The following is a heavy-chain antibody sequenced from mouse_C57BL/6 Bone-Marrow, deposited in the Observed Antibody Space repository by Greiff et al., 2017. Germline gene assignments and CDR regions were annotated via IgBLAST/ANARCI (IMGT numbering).Heavy chain of an antibody. J-gene: IGHJ3*01. CDR3: ARHRGYGSSFAY. V-gene: IGHV5-6*01. Sequence: EVKVVESGGDLVKPGGSLKLSCAASGFTFSSYGMSWVRQTPDKRLAWVATISSGGSYTYYPDSVKGRFTISRDNAKNTLYLQMSSLKSEDTAMYYCARHRGYGSSFAYWGQGTLVTVSA. D-gene: IGHD1-1*01. CDR1: GFTFSSYG. CDR2: ISSGGSYT.